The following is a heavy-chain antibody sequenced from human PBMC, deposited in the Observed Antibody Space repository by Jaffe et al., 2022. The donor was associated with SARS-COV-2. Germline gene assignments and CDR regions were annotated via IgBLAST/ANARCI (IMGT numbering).Heavy chain of an antibody. J-gene: IGHJ6*02. CDR1: GFTFSSYA. D-gene: IGHD2-21*02. CDR3: AREVLTQYGMDV. Sequence: QVQLVESGGGVVQPGRSLRLSCAASGFTFSSYAMHWVRQAPGKGLEWVAVISYDGSNKYYADSVKGRFTISRDNSKNTLYLQMNSLRAEDTAVYYCAREVLTQYGMDVWGQGTTVTVSS. CDR2: ISYDGSNK. V-gene: IGHV3-30-3*01.